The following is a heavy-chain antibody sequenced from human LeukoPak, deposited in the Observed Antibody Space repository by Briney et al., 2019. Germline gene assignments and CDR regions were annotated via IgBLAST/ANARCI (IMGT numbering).Heavy chain of an antibody. CDR3: ARRQTIGPRRDDY. CDR2: ISGYNGNT. D-gene: IGHD6-6*01. CDR1: GYAFTSYG. Sequence: ASVKVSCKASGYAFTSYGISWVRQAPGQGLEWMGWISGYNGNTNYTQKLQGRVTMTTDTYTSTAYMELRSLRSDDTAVYYCARRQTIGPRRDDYWGQGTLVTVSS. V-gene: IGHV1-18*01. J-gene: IGHJ4*02.